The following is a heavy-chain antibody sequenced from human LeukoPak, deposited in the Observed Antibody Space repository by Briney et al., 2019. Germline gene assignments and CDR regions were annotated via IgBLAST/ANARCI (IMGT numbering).Heavy chain of an antibody. CDR2: LKYDGTEK. J-gene: IGHJ4*02. D-gene: IGHD1-14*01. CDR1: GFIFSNFW. V-gene: IGHV3-7*01. Sequence: GGSLRLSCTASGFIFSNFWMTWVRQAPGKGLEWVANLKYDGTEKYYVDSVKGRFTIFRDNAKNSLYLQMNSLRVEDTAVYYCARDPIIDYWGQETLVTVSS. CDR3: ARDPIIDY.